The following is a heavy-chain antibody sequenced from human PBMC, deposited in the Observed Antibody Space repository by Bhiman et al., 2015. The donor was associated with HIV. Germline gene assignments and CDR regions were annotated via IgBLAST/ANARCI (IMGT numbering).Heavy chain of an antibody. V-gene: IGHV3-21*02. CDR1: GFIFRNYN. Sequence: EVQLVESGGGLVKPGGSLRLSCATSGFIFRNYNLNWVRQAPGKGLEWVSSISGSSSFIYYADSVKGRFTISRDNAKNSLYLQMNSLSVDDTAVYYCARDGEVRVGLSGTLSPFDMLGPRDNGHRLF. J-gene: IGHJ3*02. CDR3: ARDGEVRVGLSGTLSPFDM. D-gene: IGHD3/OR15-3a*01. CDR2: ISGSSSFI.